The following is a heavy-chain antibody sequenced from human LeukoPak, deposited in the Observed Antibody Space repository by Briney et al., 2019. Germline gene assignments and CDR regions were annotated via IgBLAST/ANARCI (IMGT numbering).Heavy chain of an antibody. D-gene: IGHD4-17*01. Sequence: GGSLRLSCAASGFTFSSYSMNWVRQAPGKGLEWVSSISSSSSYIYYADSVKGRFTISRDNAKHSLYLQMNSLRAEDTAVYYCARDLVATVTPFDYWGQGTLVTVSS. CDR1: GFTFSSYS. CDR3: ARDLVATVTPFDY. J-gene: IGHJ4*02. CDR2: ISSSSSYI. V-gene: IGHV3-21*01.